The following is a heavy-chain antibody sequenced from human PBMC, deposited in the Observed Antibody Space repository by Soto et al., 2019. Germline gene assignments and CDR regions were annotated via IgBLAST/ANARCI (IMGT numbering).Heavy chain of an antibody. D-gene: IGHD6-6*01. CDR2: ISAYNGNT. J-gene: IGHJ6*02. Sequence: QVQLVQSGAEVKKPGASVKVSCKASGYTFTSYGISWVRQAPGQGLEWMGWISAYNGNTNYAQKLQGRFTMTTYTSTSTAYMELRSLRSDDTAVYYCARILRYSSSSYYYFGMDVWGQGTTVTVSS. CDR1: GYTFTSYG. CDR3: ARILRYSSSSYYYFGMDV. V-gene: IGHV1-18*01.